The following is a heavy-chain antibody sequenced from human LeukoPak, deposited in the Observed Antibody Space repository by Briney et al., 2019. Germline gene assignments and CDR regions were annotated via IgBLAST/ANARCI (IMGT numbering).Heavy chain of an antibody. CDR3: ARGDTAMVVYDY. CDR1: GGTLSSYA. D-gene: IGHD5-18*01. V-gene: IGHV1-69*13. Sequence: SVKVSCKASGGTLSSYAISWVRQAPGQGLEWMGGIIPIFGTANYAQKFQGRVTITADESTSTAYMELSSLRSEDTAVYYCARGDTAMVVYDYWGQGTLVTVSS. CDR2: IIPIFGTA. J-gene: IGHJ4*02.